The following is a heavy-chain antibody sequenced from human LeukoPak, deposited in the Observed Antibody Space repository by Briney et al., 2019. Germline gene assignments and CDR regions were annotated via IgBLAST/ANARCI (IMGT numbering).Heavy chain of an antibody. CDR2: ISWNSGSI. CDR1: GFTFDDYA. V-gene: IGHV3-9*01. J-gene: IGHJ6*03. CDR3: AKAYYCYYMDV. Sequence: GGSLRLSCAASGFTFDDYAMHWVRQAPGKGLEWVSGISWNSGSIGYADSVKGRFTISRDNVKNSLYLQMNSLRAEDTALYYCAKAYYCYYMDVWGKGTTVTVSS.